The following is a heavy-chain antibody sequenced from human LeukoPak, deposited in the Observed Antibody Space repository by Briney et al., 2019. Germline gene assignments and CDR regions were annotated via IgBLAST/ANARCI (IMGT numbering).Heavy chain of an antibody. CDR3: ARDAAWFGELSFDY. V-gene: IGHV3-7*01. D-gene: IGHD3-10*01. CDR1: GFTFSSYW. Sequence: PGGSLRLSCAASGFTFSSYWMSWVRQAPGKGLEWVANIKQDGSEKYYVDSVKGRFTISRDNAKDSLYLQMNSLRAEDTAVYYCARDAAWFGELSFDYWGQGTLVTVSS. CDR2: IKQDGSEK. J-gene: IGHJ4*02.